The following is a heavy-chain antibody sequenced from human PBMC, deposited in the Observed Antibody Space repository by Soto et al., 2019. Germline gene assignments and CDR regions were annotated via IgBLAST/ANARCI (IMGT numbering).Heavy chain of an antibody. V-gene: IGHV2-5*02. CDR2: IYWDDDK. CDR3: AQLAEYCSGGSCYYYYYYGMDV. J-gene: IGHJ6*02. D-gene: IGHD2-15*01. Sequence: SGPTLVNPTQTLTLTCTFSGFSLSTSGVGVGWIRQPPGKALEWLALIYWDDDKRYSPSLKSRLTITKDTSKNQVVLTMTNMDPVDTATYYCAQLAEYCSGGSCYYYYYYGMDVWGQGTTVTVPS. CDR1: GFSLSTSGVG.